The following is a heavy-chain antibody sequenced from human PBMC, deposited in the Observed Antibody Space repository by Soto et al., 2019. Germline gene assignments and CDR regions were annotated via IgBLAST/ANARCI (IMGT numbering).Heavy chain of an antibody. J-gene: IGHJ4*02. D-gene: IGHD1-26*01. CDR2: IIPIFGTA. CDR3: AINEGRAFATFDY. CDR1: GGIFTRYD. Sequence: QVQLVQSGAEVKTPGSSVKVSCKASGGIFTRYDIRWVRQAPGQGLEWMGAIIPIFGTANYAQKFQGRVTITADATTSTAYIELSSLRSEDTAMYYWAINEGRAFATFDYWGQGTLVTVSS. V-gene: IGHV1-69*01.